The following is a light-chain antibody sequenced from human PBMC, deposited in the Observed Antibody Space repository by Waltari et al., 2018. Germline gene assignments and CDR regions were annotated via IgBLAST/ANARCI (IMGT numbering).Light chain of an antibody. CDR2: GAS. CDR1: RSVSSN. Sequence: EIVMTQSPATLSVSPGGRATLSCRTSRSVSSNLAWYQQKAGQAPRRLIYGASTRATGIPARFSGSGSGTEFTLTISSLQSEDFAVYYCQQYSNWPPLTFGGGTKVEIK. V-gene: IGKV3-15*01. J-gene: IGKJ4*01. CDR3: QQYSNWPPLT.